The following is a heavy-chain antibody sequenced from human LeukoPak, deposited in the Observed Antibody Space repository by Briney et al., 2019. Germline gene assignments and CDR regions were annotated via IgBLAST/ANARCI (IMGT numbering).Heavy chain of an antibody. CDR1: GFTFRSYG. CDR2: ISGSGEST. D-gene: IGHD6-25*01. CDR3: AREGYSSATFDY. J-gene: IGHJ4*02. V-gene: IGHV3-23*01. Sequence: GGSLRLSCATSGFTFRSYGLSWVRQAPGKGLEWVSTISGSGESTYYADSVKGRFTISRDNAKNSLYLQMNSLRAEDTAVYYCAREGYSSATFDYWGQGTLVTVSS.